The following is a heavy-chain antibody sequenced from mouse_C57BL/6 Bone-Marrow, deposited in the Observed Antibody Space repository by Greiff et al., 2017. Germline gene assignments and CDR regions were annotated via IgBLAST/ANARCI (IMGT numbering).Heavy chain of an antibody. CDR3: AKKGDGYPLYYYAMDY. CDR2: IWGDGST. Sequence: QVQLKESGPGLVAPSQSLSITCTVSGFSLTSYGVSWVRQPPGEGLEWLGVIWGDGSTNYHSDLISRLSISKDNAKSQVILKLNSLQTDDTATYYCAKKGDGYPLYYYAMDYWGQGTSVTVSS. D-gene: IGHD2-3*01. V-gene: IGHV2-3*01. CDR1: GFSLTSYG. J-gene: IGHJ4*01.